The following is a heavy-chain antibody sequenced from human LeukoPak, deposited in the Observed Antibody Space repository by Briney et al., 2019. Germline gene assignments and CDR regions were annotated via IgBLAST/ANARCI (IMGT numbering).Heavy chain of an antibody. V-gene: IGHV3-7*03. Sequence: GGSLRLSCAASGFTFSSYWMNWVRQAPGKGLEWVANMKQDGSEQYYVDSMKGRFTISRDNAKNSLYLQINSLRAEDTAVYYCARDRHYDFWSGYYTPFNSWGQGTLVTVSS. J-gene: IGHJ4*02. CDR1: GFTFSSYW. CDR2: MKQDGSEQ. CDR3: ARDRHYDFWSGYYTPFNS. D-gene: IGHD3-3*01.